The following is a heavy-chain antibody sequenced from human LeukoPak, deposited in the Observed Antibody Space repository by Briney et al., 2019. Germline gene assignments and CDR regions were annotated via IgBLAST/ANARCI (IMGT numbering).Heavy chain of an antibody. V-gene: IGHV3-74*01. D-gene: IGHD3-3*01. CDR1: GFTFSSYW. CDR3: ARDFDPTYYDFWSGYYYNFDY. J-gene: IGHJ4*02. CDR2: INSDGSST. Sequence: GGSLRLSCGASGFTFSSYWMHWVRQAPGKGLVWVSRINSDGSSTSYADSVKGRFTISRDNAKNTLYLQMNSLRAEDTAVYYCARDFDPTYYDFWSGYYYNFDYWGQGTLVTVSS.